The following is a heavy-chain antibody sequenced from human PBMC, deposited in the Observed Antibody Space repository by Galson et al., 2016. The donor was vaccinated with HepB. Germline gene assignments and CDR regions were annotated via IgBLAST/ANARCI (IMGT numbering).Heavy chain of an antibody. CDR3: AKDTACTSTSCPGFFGY. D-gene: IGHD2-2*01. CDR2: ISASGGYI. Sequence: SLRLACAASGFTFSSYAMSWVRQAPGKGLEWVSFISASGGYIRYADSVKGRFTISRDTSKNTLFLQMNSLRPEDTAVYFCAKDTACTSTSCPGFFGYWGQGTLVTVSS. J-gene: IGHJ4*02. CDR1: GFTFSSYA. V-gene: IGHV3-23*01.